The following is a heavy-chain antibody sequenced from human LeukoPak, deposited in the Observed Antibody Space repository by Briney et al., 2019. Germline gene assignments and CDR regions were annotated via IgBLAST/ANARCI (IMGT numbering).Heavy chain of an antibody. V-gene: IGHV1-69*01. CDR3: ARLSEDGYEDY. CDR2: IIPIFGTA. D-gene: IGHD5-24*01. Sequence: RASVKVSCKASGGTFSSYAISWVRQAPGQGLEWMGGIIPIFGTANYVQKFQGRVTITADESTSTAYMELSSLRSEDTAVYYCARLSEDGYEDYWGQGTLVTVSS. J-gene: IGHJ4*02. CDR1: GGTFSSYA.